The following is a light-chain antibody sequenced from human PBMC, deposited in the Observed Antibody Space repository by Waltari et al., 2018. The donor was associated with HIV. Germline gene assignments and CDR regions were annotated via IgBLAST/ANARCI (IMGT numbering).Light chain of an antibody. CDR1: SDVGGYNS. CDR2: DVS. J-gene: IGLJ2*01. V-gene: IGLV2-14*03. Sequence: SDVGGYNSVSWYQQHPAKAPKLVILDVSNRPSGVSNRFSGSKSGNTASLTISGLQAEDEAYYYCSSYTSSDTVVFGGGTKVTVL. CDR3: SSYTSSDTVV.